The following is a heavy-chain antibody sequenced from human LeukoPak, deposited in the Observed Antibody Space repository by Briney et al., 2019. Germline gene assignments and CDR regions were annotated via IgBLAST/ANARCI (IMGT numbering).Heavy chain of an antibody. Sequence: PGGSLRLSCAASGFTVSSNYMSWVRQAPGKGLEWVAVIYSGGSRYYADPAKGRYTISRDTSKNTLYLQMHSLRAQDTAVYYGARCGLVPAAARVIGFDIWGQGTVVTVSS. J-gene: IGHJ3*02. CDR1: GFTVSSNY. CDR3: ARCGLVPAAARVIGFDI. V-gene: IGHV3-66*02. D-gene: IGHD2-2*01. CDR2: IYSGGSR.